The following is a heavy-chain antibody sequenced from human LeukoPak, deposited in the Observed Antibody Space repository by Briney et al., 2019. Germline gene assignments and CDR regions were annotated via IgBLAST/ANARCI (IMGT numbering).Heavy chain of an antibody. Sequence: ASVKVSCKTYGPGFSSFVIAWVRQAPGQGLEWLGWISPYTGHTNYAPKLRGRVTMTTDTPTRKVYMGLRSLRSDDTAVYYCARGQVDTTMIIGGWFDHWGQGTLVIVSS. D-gene: IGHD5-18*01. V-gene: IGHV1-18*04. CDR3: ARGQVDTTMIIGGWFDH. CDR2: ISPYTGHT. CDR1: GPGFSSFV. J-gene: IGHJ5*02.